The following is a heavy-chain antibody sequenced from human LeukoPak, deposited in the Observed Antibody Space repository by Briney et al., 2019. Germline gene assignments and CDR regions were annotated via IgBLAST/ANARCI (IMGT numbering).Heavy chain of an antibody. D-gene: IGHD2-2*01. V-gene: IGHV4-34*01. CDR1: GGSFSGYY. CDR2: INHSGST. Sequence: SETLSLTCAVYGGSFSGYYWSWIRQPPGKGLEWIGEINHSGSTNYNPSLKSRVTISVDTSKNQFSLKLSSVTAADTAVYYCARVLPWIGLAVPAAMRRGYWFDPWGQGTLVTVSS. J-gene: IGHJ5*02. CDR3: ARVLPWIGLAVPAAMRRGYWFDP.